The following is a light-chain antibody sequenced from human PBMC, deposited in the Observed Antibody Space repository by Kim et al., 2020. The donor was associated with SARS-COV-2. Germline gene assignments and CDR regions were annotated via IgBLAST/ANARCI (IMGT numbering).Light chain of an antibody. CDR2: RDK. Sequence: SYELTQPLSVSVALGQTATIPCGGNNIENKNVHWYHQRPGQAPVLVMYRDKKRPSGIPERLSGYNSGDTATLTISRVEAGDEGEYYCQVWDSRAVVFGGGTQLTVL. CDR1: NIENKN. V-gene: IGLV3-9*01. CDR3: QVWDSRAVV. J-gene: IGLJ2*01.